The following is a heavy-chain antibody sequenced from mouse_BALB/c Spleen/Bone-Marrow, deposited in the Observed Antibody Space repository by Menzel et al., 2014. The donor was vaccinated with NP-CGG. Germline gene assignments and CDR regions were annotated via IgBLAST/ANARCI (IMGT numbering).Heavy chain of an antibody. D-gene: IGHD2-4*01. J-gene: IGHJ3*01. V-gene: IGHV5-6-3*01. CDR2: INNNGGDT. Sequence: EVNVVESGGGLVQPGGSLKLSCAASGFTFSSYGMSWVRQTPDKRLEMIATINNNGGDTYYPDSVKGRFTISRDNARNTLYLQMSSLKSEDTAMYYCARGYDYSSWFAYWGQGTLVTVSP. CDR3: ARGYDYSSWFAY. CDR1: GFTFSSYG.